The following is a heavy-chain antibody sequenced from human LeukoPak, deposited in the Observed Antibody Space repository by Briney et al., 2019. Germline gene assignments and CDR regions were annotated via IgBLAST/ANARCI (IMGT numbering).Heavy chain of an antibody. CDR3: ARDPGVRNWNGPQFDY. V-gene: IGHV1-18*01. CDR1: GYTFTSYG. Sequence: VASVEVSCKASGYTFTSYGISWVRQAPGQGLEWMGWISAYNGNTNYAQKLQGRVTMTTDTSTSTAYMELRSLRSDDTAVYYCARDPGVRNWNGPQFDYWGQGTLVTVSS. D-gene: IGHD1-20*01. CDR2: ISAYNGNT. J-gene: IGHJ4*02.